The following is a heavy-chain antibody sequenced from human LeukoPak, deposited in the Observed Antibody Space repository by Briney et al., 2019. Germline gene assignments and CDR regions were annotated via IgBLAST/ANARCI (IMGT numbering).Heavy chain of an antibody. J-gene: IGHJ4*02. CDR2: FSRGGPDT. CDR3: AKGSLGSWYYFDY. D-gene: IGHD6-13*01. Sequence: GGSLRLSCAASGFTFGSSAMNWVRQAPGQGPEWVSTFSRGGPDTYYADSVKGRFTIFRDNSKNTLYLQMNSLRAEDTAVYYCAKGSLGSWYYFDYWGQGTLVTVSS. CDR1: GFTFGSSA. V-gene: IGHV3-23*01.